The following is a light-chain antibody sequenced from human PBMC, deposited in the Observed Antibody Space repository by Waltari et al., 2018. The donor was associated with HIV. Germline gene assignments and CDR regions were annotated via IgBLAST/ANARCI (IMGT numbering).Light chain of an antibody. CDR3: QQRHSWPLS. J-gene: IGKJ4*01. V-gene: IGKV3-11*01. Sequence: EIALTQSPVDLSLSPGDRATLSCRANLTIVNYLGWYQQKPGQGPSLLIYDASKRVTGVPVRFSGSGSETDFSLIINNIQPEDSAVYYCQQRHSWPLSFGGGTKVEI. CDR1: LTIVNY. CDR2: DAS.